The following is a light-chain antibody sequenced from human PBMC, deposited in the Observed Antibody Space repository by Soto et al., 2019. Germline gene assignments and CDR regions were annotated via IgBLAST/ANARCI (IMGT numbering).Light chain of an antibody. Sequence: DIQMTQSPSSLSASVGDRVTITCRARKSISSYFNWYQQKPGKAPKLLIYAASSLQSGVPSRFSGSGSGTDFNLTISSLQPEDFATYYGQQSYSTPYTLGQGTKLEIK. CDR3: QQSYSTPYT. J-gene: IGKJ2*01. V-gene: IGKV1-39*01. CDR1: KSISSY. CDR2: AAS.